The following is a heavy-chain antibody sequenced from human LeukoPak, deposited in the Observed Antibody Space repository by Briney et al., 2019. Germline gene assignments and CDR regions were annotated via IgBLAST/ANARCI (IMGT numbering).Heavy chain of an antibody. V-gene: IGHV1-69*13. CDR1: GGTFSSYA. J-gene: IGHJ5*02. CDR2: IISIFGTA. Sequence: SVKVSCKASGGTFSSYAISWVRQAPGQGLEWMGGIISIFGTANYAQKFQGRVTITADESTSTAYMELSSLRSEDTAVYYCARGTPDYDFWSARTGWFDPWGQGTLVTVSS. CDR3: ARGTPDYDFWSARTGWFDP. D-gene: IGHD3-3*01.